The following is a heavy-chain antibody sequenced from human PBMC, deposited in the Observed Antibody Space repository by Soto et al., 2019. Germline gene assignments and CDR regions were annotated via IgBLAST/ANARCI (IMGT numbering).Heavy chain of an antibody. Sequence: QVQLQESGPGLVKPSQTLSLTCTVSGGSISSGGYYWSWIRQHPGKGLEWIGYIYYSGSTYYNPSLLGRFTLSVDTSKNQFSLKLSSVTAADTAVYYCARDRLQGSEWELPSGWFVPWGQGTLVPVSS. CDR2: IYYSGST. CDR1: GGSISSGGYY. CDR3: ARDRLQGSEWELPSGWFVP. D-gene: IGHD1-26*01. V-gene: IGHV4-31*03. J-gene: IGHJ5*02.